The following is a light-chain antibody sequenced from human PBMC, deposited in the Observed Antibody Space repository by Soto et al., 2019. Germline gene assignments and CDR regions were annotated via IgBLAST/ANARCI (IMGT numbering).Light chain of an antibody. CDR2: GAS. CDR3: QQYNNWPLT. CDR1: QSVSSSY. J-gene: IGKJ4*01. Sequence: EIVLTQYPGTLSLSPGEGTTLSCRASQSVSSSYLAWYQQKPGQAPRLLIYGASSRATGIPDRFSGSGSGTVFTLTISSLQSEDFAVYYCQQYNNWPLTFGGGTKVDIK. V-gene: IGKV3-20*01.